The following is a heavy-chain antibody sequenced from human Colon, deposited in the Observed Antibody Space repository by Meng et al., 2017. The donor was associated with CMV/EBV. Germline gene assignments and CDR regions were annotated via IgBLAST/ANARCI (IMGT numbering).Heavy chain of an antibody. J-gene: IGHJ4*02. D-gene: IGHD1-26*01. Sequence: QGRVWEAGAEVQKPGAAVKVPAKASGYTFTGYFMYWVRQGPGQGLEWLGVINPITGGKNYAQKFQGRVTMTRDTSMNTAYMELSRLRSDDTAVYYCASLSGGDFDYWGQGTLVTVSS. V-gene: IGHV1-2*02. CDR2: INPITGGK. CDR1: GYTFTGYF. CDR3: ASLSGGDFDY.